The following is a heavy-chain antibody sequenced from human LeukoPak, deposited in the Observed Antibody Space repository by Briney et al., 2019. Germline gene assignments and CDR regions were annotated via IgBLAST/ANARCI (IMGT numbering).Heavy chain of an antibody. Sequence: ASVKVSFKASGYTFTVYYMHWVRQAPGQGLEWMGWINPNSGGTNYAQKFQGRATITRDTSISTAYMELSRLRSDDTAVYYCARGPLWPSYYFDYWGQGTLVTVSS. CDR3: ARGPLWPSYYFDY. J-gene: IGHJ4*02. CDR2: INPNSGGT. V-gene: IGHV1-2*02. D-gene: IGHD5-18*01. CDR1: GYTFTVYY.